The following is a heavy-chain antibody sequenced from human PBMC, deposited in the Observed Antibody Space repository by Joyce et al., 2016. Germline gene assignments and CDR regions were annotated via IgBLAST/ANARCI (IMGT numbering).Heavy chain of an antibody. J-gene: IGHJ6*02. CDR1: GFTFSMYW. D-gene: IGHD3-10*01. CDR2: LSRDGRTT. Sequence: EVQLVESGGGLVQPWGYLRLSCVASGFTFSMYWMHWVRQAPGKGLVWVSLLSRDGRTTTYADFVKGRFTISRDNAKNALYLKMNSLRGEDTAVYYCASSGREGHYGMDIWGQGTTVTVSS. CDR3: ASSGREGHYGMDI. V-gene: IGHV3-74*01.